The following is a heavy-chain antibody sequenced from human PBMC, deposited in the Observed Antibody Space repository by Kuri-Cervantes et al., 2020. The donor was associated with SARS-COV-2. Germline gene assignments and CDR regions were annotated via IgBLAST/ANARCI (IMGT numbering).Heavy chain of an antibody. J-gene: IGHJ5*02. CDR2: IYYSGST. CDR3: ASHGTLAVAGTYTGWFDP. D-gene: IGHD6-19*01. V-gene: IGHV4-39*07. Sequence: SETLSLTCTVSGGSISSSSYYWGWIRQPPGKGLEWIGSIYYSGSTYYNPSLKSRVTISVDTSKNQFSLKLSSVTAADTAVYYCASHGTLAVAGTYTGWFDPWGQGTLVTVSS. CDR1: GGSISSSSYY.